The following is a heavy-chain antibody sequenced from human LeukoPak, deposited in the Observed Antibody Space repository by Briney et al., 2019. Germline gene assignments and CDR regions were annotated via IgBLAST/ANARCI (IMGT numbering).Heavy chain of an antibody. Sequence: PGGPLRLSCAASGFTFSSYAMHWVRQAPGKGLEWVAVISYDGSNKYYADSVKGRFTISRDNSKNTLYLQMNSLRAEDTAVYYCARGLDPIRATEDFDYWGQGTLVTVSS. CDR1: GFTFSSYA. D-gene: IGHD4-17*01. V-gene: IGHV3-30*01. CDR2: ISYDGSNK. CDR3: ARGLDPIRATEDFDY. J-gene: IGHJ4*02.